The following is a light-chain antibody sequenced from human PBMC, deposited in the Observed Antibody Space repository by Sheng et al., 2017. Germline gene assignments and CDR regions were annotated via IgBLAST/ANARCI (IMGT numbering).Light chain of an antibody. CDR3: QQANSFPLT. CDR2: GAS. V-gene: IGKV3-15*01. Sequence: EIVMTQSPATLSVSTGERATLSCRASQTINTNLAWYLQKPGQAPRLLIYGASTRATGVPDRFSGRGSGTDFTLTISSLQPEDFATYYCQQANSFPLTFGGGTKVEIK. J-gene: IGKJ4*01. CDR1: QTINTN.